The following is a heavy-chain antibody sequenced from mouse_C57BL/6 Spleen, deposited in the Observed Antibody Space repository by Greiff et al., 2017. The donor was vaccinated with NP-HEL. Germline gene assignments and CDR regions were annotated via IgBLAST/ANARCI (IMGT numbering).Heavy chain of an antibody. Sequence: VQLQQSGPVLVKPGASVKMSCKASGYTFTDYYMNWVKQSHGKSLEWIGVINPYNGGTSYNQKFKGKATLTVDKSSSTAYMELNSLTSEDSAVYYCARSGGTVGYFDVWGTGTTVTVSS. J-gene: IGHJ1*03. V-gene: IGHV1-19*01. CDR2: INPYNGGT. CDR3: ARSGGTVGYFDV. D-gene: IGHD3-2*02. CDR1: GYTFTDYY.